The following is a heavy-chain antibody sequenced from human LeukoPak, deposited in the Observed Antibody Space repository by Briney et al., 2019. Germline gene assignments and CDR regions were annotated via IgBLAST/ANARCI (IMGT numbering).Heavy chain of an antibody. Sequence: GASVKVSCKASGGTFSSYAISWVRQAPGQGLEWMGGIIPIFGTANYAQKFQGRVTITADESTSTAYMELSSLRSEDTAVYYCARKSYGDYAYYYYYMDVWGKGTTVTVSS. V-gene: IGHV1-69*13. CDR2: IIPIFGTA. J-gene: IGHJ6*03. CDR3: ARKSYGDYAYYYYYMDV. D-gene: IGHD4-17*01. CDR1: GGTFSSYA.